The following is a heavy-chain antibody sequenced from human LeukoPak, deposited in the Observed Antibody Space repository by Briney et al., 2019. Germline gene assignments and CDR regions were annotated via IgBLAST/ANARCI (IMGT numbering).Heavy chain of an antibody. D-gene: IGHD5-24*01. CDR3: ARDLEMATIGSFPFDY. J-gene: IGHJ4*02. V-gene: IGHV1-2*02. Sequence: ASVKVSCKASGYTFTGYYMHWVRQAPGQGLEWMGWINPNSGGTNYAQKFQGRVTMTRDTSISTAYMELSRLRSDDTAVYYCARDLEMATIGSFPFDYWGQGTLVTVSS. CDR1: GYTFTGYY. CDR2: INPNSGGT.